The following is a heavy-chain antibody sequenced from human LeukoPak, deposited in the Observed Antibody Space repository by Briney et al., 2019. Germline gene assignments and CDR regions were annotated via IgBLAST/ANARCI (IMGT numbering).Heavy chain of an antibody. D-gene: IGHD3-9*01. V-gene: IGHV3-11*04. Sequence: GGSLRLSCAAPGFTFSDYYMSWIRQAPGKGLEWVSYISSSGSTIYYADSVKGRFTISRDNAKNSLYLQMNSLRAEDTAVYYCASTEYYDILTGYYSRRVDYWGQGTLVTVSS. CDR1: GFTFSDYY. CDR2: ISSSGSTI. J-gene: IGHJ4*02. CDR3: ASTEYYDILTGYYSRRVDY.